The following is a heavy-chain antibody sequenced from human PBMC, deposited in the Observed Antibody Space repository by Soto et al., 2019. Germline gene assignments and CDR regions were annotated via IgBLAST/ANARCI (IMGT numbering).Heavy chain of an antibody. CDR1: GFTFSSYS. J-gene: IGHJ4*02. D-gene: IGHD4-17*01. V-gene: IGHV3-21*04. CDR2: ISSSSSYV. Sequence: PGGSLRLSCAASGFTFSSYSMNWVRQAPGKGLEWVSSISSSSSYVYYADSVKGRFTISRDNAKNSLYLQMNSLRAEDTAVYYCARVSSYGDYKGSLHFVYSGQGTLVTVST. CDR3: ARVSSYGDYKGSLHFVY.